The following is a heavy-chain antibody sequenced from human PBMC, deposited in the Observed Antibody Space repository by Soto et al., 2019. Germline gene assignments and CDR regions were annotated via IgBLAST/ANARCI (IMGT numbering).Heavy chain of an antibody. D-gene: IGHD5-18*01. V-gene: IGHV3-30*04. CDR2: IAFTGSAT. Sequence: GGSLRLSCAASGFTFSGHAMHWVRQAPGKGLDWVAAIAFTGSATYYADSVKGRFTISRGNSKNIVYLQMNSLRVDDTALYYCLKEVETVRLVAFVLWGQGTKVTVSS. CDR3: LKEVETVRLVAFVL. J-gene: IGHJ4*02. CDR1: GFTFSGHA.